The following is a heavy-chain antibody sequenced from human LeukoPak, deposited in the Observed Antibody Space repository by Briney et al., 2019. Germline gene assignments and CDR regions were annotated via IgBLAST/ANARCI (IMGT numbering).Heavy chain of an antibody. D-gene: IGHD6-13*01. CDR3: ARVWAAGGGGDFGY. CDR2: IIPILGIA. Sequence: GASVKASCKASGGTFSSYAISWVRQAPGQGLEWMGRIIPILGIANYAQKFQGRVTITADKSTSTAYMELRSLRSDDTAVYYCARVWAAGGGGDFGYWGQGTLVTVSS. V-gene: IGHV1-69*04. J-gene: IGHJ4*02. CDR1: GGTFSSYA.